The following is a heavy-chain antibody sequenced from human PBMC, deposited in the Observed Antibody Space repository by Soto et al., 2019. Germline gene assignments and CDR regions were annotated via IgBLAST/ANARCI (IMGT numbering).Heavy chain of an antibody. V-gene: IGHV4-34*01. CDR3: ATNLVVPAAIPCYFDY. J-gene: IGHJ4*02. CDR2: INHSGST. CDR1: GGSFSGYY. Sequence: SETLTLTCAVYGGSFSGYYWSWIRQPPGKGLEWIGEINHSGSTNYNPSLKSRDTISVDTSKNHFSLTLSSVTAADTAVYYCATNLVVPAAIPCYFDYWGQGTLVTVSS. D-gene: IGHD2-2*02.